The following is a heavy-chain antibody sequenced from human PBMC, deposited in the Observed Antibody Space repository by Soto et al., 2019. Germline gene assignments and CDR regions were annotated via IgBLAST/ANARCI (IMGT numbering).Heavy chain of an antibody. D-gene: IGHD2-2*01. V-gene: IGHV1-18*01. Sequence: DSVKVSCKASGYTFTGYGISGVRPAPGQGLEWMGWISAYNGNTNYAQKPQGRVTMTHDKSQRTAYMELRGLGTGDTAVYYCAREDIVLVPAAIGGYYYYGMDVWGQGTTVTVSS. CDR2: ISAYNGNT. CDR3: AREDIVLVPAAIGGYYYYGMDV. CDR1: GYTFTGYG. J-gene: IGHJ6*02.